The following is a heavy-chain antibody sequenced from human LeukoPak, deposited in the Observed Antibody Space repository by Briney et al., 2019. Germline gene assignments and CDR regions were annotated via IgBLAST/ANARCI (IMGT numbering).Heavy chain of an antibody. CDR3: ARSLSPYYDFWSGYYPNWFDP. CDR1: GGSISSYY. CDR2: IYTSGST. V-gene: IGHV4-4*07. J-gene: IGHJ5*02. D-gene: IGHD3-3*01. Sequence: SETLSLTCTVSGGSISSYYWSWIRQPAGKGLEWIGRIYTSGSTNYNPSLKSRVTISVDTSKNQFSLKLSSVTAADTAVYYFARSLSPYYDFWSGYYPNWFDPWGQGTLVTVSS.